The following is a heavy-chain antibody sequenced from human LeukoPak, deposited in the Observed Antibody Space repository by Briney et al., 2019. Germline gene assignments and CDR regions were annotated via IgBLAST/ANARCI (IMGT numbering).Heavy chain of an antibody. D-gene: IGHD4-17*01. CDR3: ARVPVRTYWYFDL. J-gene: IGHJ2*01. CDR2: IYYSGST. Sequence: PSETLSLTCTVSGGSISSYYWSWIRQPPGKGLEWIGYIYYSGSTNYNPSLKSRVTISVDTSKNQFSLKLSSVTAADTAVYYCARVPVRTYWYFDLWGRGTLVTVSS. V-gene: IGHV4-59*01. CDR1: GGSISSYY.